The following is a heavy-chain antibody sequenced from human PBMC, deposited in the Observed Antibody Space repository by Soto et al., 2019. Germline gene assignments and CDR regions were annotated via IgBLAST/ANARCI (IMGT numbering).Heavy chain of an antibody. CDR3: ARGGTAMALYYYYGMDV. Sequence: GGSLRLSCAASGFTFSSYGMHWVRQAPGKGLEWVAVIWYDGSNKYYADSVKGRFTISRDNSKNTLYLQMNSLRAEDTAVYYCARGGTAMALYYYYGMDVWGQGTTVTVSS. V-gene: IGHV3-33*01. J-gene: IGHJ6*02. CDR1: GFTFSSYG. D-gene: IGHD5-18*01. CDR2: IWYDGSNK.